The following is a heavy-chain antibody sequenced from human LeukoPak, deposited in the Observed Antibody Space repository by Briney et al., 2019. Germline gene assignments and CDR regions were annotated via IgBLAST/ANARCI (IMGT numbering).Heavy chain of an antibody. CDR2: IDPEDGEA. CDR1: GYSLSEVS. V-gene: IGHV1-24*01. D-gene: IGHD6-19*01. CDR3: VTDIRSGWRNY. J-gene: IGHJ4*02. Sequence: WASVKVSCKVSGYSLSEVSTHWVRQAPGKGLEWMGGIDPEDGEAIFAQTIQGRATMTEDTSIDTAYMELRSLRSEDTAVYYCVTDIRSGWRNYWGQGTLITVSS.